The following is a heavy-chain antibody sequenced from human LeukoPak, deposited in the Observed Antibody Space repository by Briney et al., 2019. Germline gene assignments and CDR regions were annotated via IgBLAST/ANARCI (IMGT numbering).Heavy chain of an antibody. CDR2: IRYDGSDK. D-gene: IGHD1-26*01. CDR1: GFTFSSYG. Sequence: GRSLGLSCAASGFTFSSYGMHWVRQAPGKGLEWVAFIRYDGSDKYYADSVKGRFTISRDNSKNTLYLQMHSLRAEDTAVYYCAKDTVGARYYYYMDVWGKGTTVTVSS. J-gene: IGHJ6*03. CDR3: AKDTVGARYYYYMDV. V-gene: IGHV3-30*02.